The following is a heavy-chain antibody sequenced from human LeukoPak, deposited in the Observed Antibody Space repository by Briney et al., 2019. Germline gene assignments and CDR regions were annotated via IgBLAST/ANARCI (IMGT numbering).Heavy chain of an antibody. CDR2: IRTDGVTT. Sequence: QTGGSLRLSCAASGFTFSSYEMNWVRQAPGKGLEWVSGIRTDGVTTYYADSVKGRFIISRDNSKNTVYLQMNSLSAEDAAVYYCVKDDGWVQYANWGQGTLVTVSS. V-gene: IGHV3-23*01. CDR3: VKDDGWVQYAN. J-gene: IGHJ4*02. CDR1: GFTFSSYE. D-gene: IGHD5-24*01.